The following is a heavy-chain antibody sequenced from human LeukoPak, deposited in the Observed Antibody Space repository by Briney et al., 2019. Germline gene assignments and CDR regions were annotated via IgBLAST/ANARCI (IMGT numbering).Heavy chain of an antibody. CDR3: ARKRYGSGSYYLDY. J-gene: IGHJ4*02. CDR2: IYYSGST. D-gene: IGHD3-10*01. CDR1: GGSISSSSYY. Sequence: SETLSLTCTVSGGSISSSSYYWGWIRQPPGKGLEWIGSIYYSGSTYYNPSLKSRVTISVGTSKNQFSLKLSSVTAADTAVYYCARKRYGSGSYYLDYWGQGTLVTVSS. V-gene: IGHV4-39*01.